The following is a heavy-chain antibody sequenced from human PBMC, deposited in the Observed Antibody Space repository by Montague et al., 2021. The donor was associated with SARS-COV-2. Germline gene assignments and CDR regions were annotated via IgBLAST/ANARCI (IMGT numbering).Heavy chain of an antibody. Sequence: SETLSLTCAVSGGSFSGYYWSWIRQPPGKGLEWIGEINHSGSTNYNPSLKSRVTISVDTSKNQFSLKLSSVTAADTAVYYCASLTLVYCRRPSCYSDWFDPWGQGTLVTVSS. D-gene: IGHD2-2*02. CDR1: GGSFSGYY. CDR2: INHSGST. V-gene: IGHV4-34*01. CDR3: ASLTLVYCRRPSCYSDWFDP. J-gene: IGHJ5*02.